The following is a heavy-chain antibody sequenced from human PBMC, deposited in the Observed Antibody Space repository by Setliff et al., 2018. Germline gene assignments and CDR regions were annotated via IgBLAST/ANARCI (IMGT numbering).Heavy chain of an antibody. J-gene: IGHJ6*03. CDR2: SRNRGNGYTT. Sequence: GGSLRLSCGASGFTSSDHYIDWVRQAPGKGLEWVGRSRNRGNGYTTEYAASVRGRFSVSRHDSRDSLFLQMTSLKTEDTAVYYCRLTLPYDYDSSGSLWFMDVWGKGTTVTVSS. CDR1: GFTSSDHY. V-gene: IGHV3-72*01. D-gene: IGHD3-22*01. CDR3: RLTLPYDYDSSGSLWFMDV.